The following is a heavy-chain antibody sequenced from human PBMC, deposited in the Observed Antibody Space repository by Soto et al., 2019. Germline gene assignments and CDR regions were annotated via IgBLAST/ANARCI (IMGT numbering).Heavy chain of an antibody. V-gene: IGHV4-4*07. Sequence: QVQLQESGPGLVKPSETLSLICTVSGGSVNNYYWGWVRQPAGKGLVWIGRIFADGSTTYNPSLMGRVTLSVDTSRNQLSLELTSMTAADTAVYYCVRDHAQVVVGTGFDCWGQGAPVTVSS. CDR1: GGSVNNYY. CDR3: VRDHAQVVVGTGFDC. J-gene: IGHJ4*02. D-gene: IGHD2-15*01. CDR2: IFADGST.